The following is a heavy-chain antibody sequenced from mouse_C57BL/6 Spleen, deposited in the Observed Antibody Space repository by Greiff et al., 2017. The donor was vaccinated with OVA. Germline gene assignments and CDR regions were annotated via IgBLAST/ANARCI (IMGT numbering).Heavy chain of an antibody. D-gene: IGHD1-1*01. J-gene: IGHJ3*01. CDR1: GYTFTDYE. CDR2: IDPETGGT. V-gene: IGHV1-15*01. Sequence: VQLQQSGAELVRPGASVTLSCKASGYTFTDYEMHWVKQTPVHGLEWIGAIDPETGGTAYNQKFKGKAILTADKSSSTAYMELRSLTSEDSAVYYCTRRGAYYGSSLFAYWGQGTLVTVSA. CDR3: TRRGAYYGSSLFAY.